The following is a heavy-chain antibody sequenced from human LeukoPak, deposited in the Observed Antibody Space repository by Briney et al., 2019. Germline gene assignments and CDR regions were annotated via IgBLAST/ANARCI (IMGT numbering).Heavy chain of an antibody. J-gene: IGHJ4*02. D-gene: IGHD3-10*01. Sequence: GRSLRLSCAASGFSFDTYAMHWVCQAPGQGLEWVALIWHDGSHKFYSNSVRGQFTISRDNSKNTVYLQMNNLRPDDTAVYYCAREIFGSGSYPDLWGQGTLVTVSS. CDR1: GFSFDTYA. CDR3: AREIFGSGSYPDL. V-gene: IGHV3-33*01. CDR2: IWHDGSHK.